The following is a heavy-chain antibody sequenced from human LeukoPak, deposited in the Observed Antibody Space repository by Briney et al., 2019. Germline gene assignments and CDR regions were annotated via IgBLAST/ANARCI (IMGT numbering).Heavy chain of an antibody. Sequence: GGSLRLSCAASGNSWMHWVRQAPGKGLVWVSHINSDGSWTSYADSVKGRFTISRDESRNTLYLQMNSLRAEDTAVYYCAKVNSSGWSRPLDSWGQGTLVTVSS. CDR2: INSDGSWT. D-gene: IGHD6-19*01. J-gene: IGHJ4*02. V-gene: IGHV3-74*01. CDR1: GNSW. CDR3: AKVNSSGWSRPLDS.